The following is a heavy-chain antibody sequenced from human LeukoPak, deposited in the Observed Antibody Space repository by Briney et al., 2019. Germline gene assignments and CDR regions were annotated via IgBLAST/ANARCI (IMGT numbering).Heavy chain of an antibody. CDR1: GGSISSYY. V-gene: IGHV4-4*07. D-gene: IGHD3-22*01. J-gene: IGHJ6*03. CDR2: IYTSGST. Sequence: SETLSLTCTVSGGSISSYYWSWIRQPAGKGLEWIGRIYTSGSTNYNPSLKSRVTMSVETSKNQFSLKLSSVTAADTAVYYCAREAYDSSGYYYYYYYMDVWGKGTTVTISS. CDR3: AREAYDSSGYYYYYYYMDV.